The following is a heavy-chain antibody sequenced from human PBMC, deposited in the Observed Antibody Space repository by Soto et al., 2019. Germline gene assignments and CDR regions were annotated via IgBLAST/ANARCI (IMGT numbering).Heavy chain of an antibody. CDR1: SGSISSSNW. Sequence: SETLSLTCAVSSGSISSSNWWSWVRQPPGKGLEWIGEIYHSGSTNYNPSLKSRVTISVDKSKIQFSLKLSSVTAADTAVYYCARVSEWGYCTNGCYMDVWGKGTTVTVSS. CDR3: ARVSEWGYCTNGCYMDV. J-gene: IGHJ6*03. D-gene: IGHD2-8*01. CDR2: IYHSGST. V-gene: IGHV4-4*02.